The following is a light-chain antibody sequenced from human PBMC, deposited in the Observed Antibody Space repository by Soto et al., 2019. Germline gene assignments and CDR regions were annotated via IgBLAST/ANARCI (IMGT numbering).Light chain of an antibody. CDR1: QGVTGY. J-gene: IGKJ2*01. Sequence: IVLTQSPATMSLSPGERATLSCRASQGVTGYLAWLQQKPGQAPRLLIYDVSNKATGVPARFSGSGSGTDFTRTISSLEPEDFAVYYCQQTSTWPYTFGQGTKLEI. CDR2: DVS. CDR3: QQTSTWPYT. V-gene: IGKV3-11*01.